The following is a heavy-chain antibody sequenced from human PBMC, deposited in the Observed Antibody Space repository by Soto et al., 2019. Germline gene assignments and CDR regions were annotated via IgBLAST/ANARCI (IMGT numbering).Heavy chain of an antibody. V-gene: IGHV3-48*02. D-gene: IGHD3-22*01. CDR2: ISRSSSNI. J-gene: IGHJ4*01. CDR1: GFTFRSYN. Sequence: GRSLRLSCAASGFTFRSYNMNWVRQARGKGLDWISSISRSSSNIYYADSVKGRFTISRDNAKNSLYLQMNSLRDDDTAMYYGGRGGTIAVTTTGDYWGKGT. CDR3: GRGGTIAVTTTGDY.